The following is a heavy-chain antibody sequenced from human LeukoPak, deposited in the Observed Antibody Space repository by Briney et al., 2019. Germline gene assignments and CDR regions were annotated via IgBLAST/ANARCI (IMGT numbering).Heavy chain of an antibody. Sequence: SGESLKISCKGSGYSFTSYWIGWVRQMPGKGLEGMGIIYPGVNDVRYSPSFQGQVTISADKSLSTAYLQWSSLKASDTAIYYCARGDEWLGGAVFDYWGQGTLVTVSS. CDR2: IYPGVNDV. J-gene: IGHJ4*02. CDR1: GYSFTSYW. V-gene: IGHV5-51*01. CDR3: ARGDEWLGGAVFDY. D-gene: IGHD6-19*01.